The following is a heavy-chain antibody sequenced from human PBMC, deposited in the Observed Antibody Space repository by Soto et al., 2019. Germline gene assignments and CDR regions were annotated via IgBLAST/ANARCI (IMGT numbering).Heavy chain of an antibody. CDR3: ARDPAGSTRPYYYAMDV. CDR1: GFTFNTHS. J-gene: IGHJ6*02. D-gene: IGHD2-2*01. Sequence: PGVSLRLSCAASGFTFNTHSMHWVRQSPGKGLEWVSYISSRGTFIYYADSMKDRFTISRDNAKNSLYLQMNSLRVEDTAVYYCARDPAGSTRPYYYAMDVWGRGTTVTVSS. V-gene: IGHV3-21*01. CDR2: ISSRGTFI.